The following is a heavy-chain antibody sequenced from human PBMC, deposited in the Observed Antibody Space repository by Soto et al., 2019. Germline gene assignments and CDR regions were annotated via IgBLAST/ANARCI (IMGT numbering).Heavy chain of an antibody. CDR1: GGSFSGYY. CDR3: ARGVEYSSSSGTQPRGGFDY. Sequence: SQTLSLTCAVYGGSFSGYYWSWIRQPPGKGLEWIGEINHSGSTNYNPSLKSRVTISVDTSKNQFSLKLSSVTAADTAVYYCARGVEYSSSSGTQPRGGFDYWGQGTLVTVSS. D-gene: IGHD6-6*01. CDR2: INHSGST. V-gene: IGHV4-34*01. J-gene: IGHJ4*02.